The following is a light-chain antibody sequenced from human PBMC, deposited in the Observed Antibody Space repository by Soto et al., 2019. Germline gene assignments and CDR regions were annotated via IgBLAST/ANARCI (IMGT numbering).Light chain of an antibody. V-gene: IGLV1-40*01. J-gene: IGLJ2*01. CDR3: QSYDSSLSVV. CDR1: SSNIGAGYD. CDR2: GNS. Sequence: QLVLTQPPSVSGAPGQRVTTSCTGSSSNIGAGYDVHWYQQLPGTAPKLLIYGNSNRPSGVPDRFSGSKSGTSASLAITGLQAEDEADYYCQSYDSSLSVVFGGGTQLTVL.